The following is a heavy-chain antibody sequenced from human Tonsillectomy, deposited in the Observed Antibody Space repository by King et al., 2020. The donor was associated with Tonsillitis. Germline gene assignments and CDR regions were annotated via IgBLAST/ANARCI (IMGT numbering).Heavy chain of an antibody. Sequence: QLVQSGGGVVQPGRSLRLSCAASGFTFSSYGMHWVRQAPGKGLEWVALISYDGSYKYYADSVKGRFTISRDNSKNTLYLQMNSLRAEDTAVYYCARRRIITIISAAAFDIWGQGTMVTVSS. CDR3: ARRRIITIISAAAFDI. D-gene: IGHD3-3*01. CDR2: ISYDGSYK. V-gene: IGHV3-30*03. CDR1: GFTFSSYG. J-gene: IGHJ3*02.